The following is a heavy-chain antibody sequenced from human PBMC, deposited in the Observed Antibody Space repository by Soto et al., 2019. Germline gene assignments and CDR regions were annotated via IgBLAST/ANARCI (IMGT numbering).Heavy chain of an antibody. J-gene: IGHJ4*02. Sequence: LSLTCTVSGGSISSGDYYWSWIRQPPGKGLEWIGYIYYSGSTYYNPSLKSRVTISVDTSKNQFSLKLSSVTAADTAVYYCASLETYYYGSGSSFDYWGQGTLVTVYS. CDR3: ASLETYYYGSGSSFDY. CDR2: IYYSGST. CDR1: GGSISSGDYY. V-gene: IGHV4-30-4*01. D-gene: IGHD3-10*01.